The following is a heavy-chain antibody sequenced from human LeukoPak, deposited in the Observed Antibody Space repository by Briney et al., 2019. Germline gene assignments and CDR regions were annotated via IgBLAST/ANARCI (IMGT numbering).Heavy chain of an antibody. J-gene: IGHJ4*02. CDR1: GGSISSGGYY. CDR3: ARDPLNRFIGPFDY. V-gene: IGHV4-30-2*01. Sequence: SQTLSLTCTVSGGSISSGGYYWSWIRQPPGKGLEWIGYIYHSGSTYYNPSLKSRVTISVDRSKNQFSLKLSSVTAADTAVYYCARDPLNRFIGPFDYWGQGTLVTVSS. D-gene: IGHD3-16*02. CDR2: IYHSGST.